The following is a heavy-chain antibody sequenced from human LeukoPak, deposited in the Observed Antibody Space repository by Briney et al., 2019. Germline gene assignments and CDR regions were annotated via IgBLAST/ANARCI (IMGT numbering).Heavy chain of an antibody. D-gene: IGHD3-22*01. Sequence: PGGSLRLSCAASGFTFSNYAMHWVRQPPGKGLEWVAIISYDGSYKYYADSVKGRFTISRDNSKNTLYLQMNSLRAEDTAVYYCARWRYYDSSGYYYYFDYWGQGTLVTVSS. CDR3: ARWRYYDSSGYYYYFDY. V-gene: IGHV3-30*04. CDR2: ISYDGSYK. J-gene: IGHJ4*02. CDR1: GFTFSNYA.